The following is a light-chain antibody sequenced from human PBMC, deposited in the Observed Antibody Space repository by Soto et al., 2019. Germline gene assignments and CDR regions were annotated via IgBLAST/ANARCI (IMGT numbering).Light chain of an antibody. J-gene: IGKJ2*01. V-gene: IGKV3-15*01. Sequence: EIVMTQSPATLSESPGERASLSCRASQSVSDNLAWYQQIPGQAPRLLIYGASTRATGLPDRFSGTGSGTEFTLSISSLQSDDFAVYYCHQYNDWPSYTFGQGTKLQIK. CDR2: GAS. CDR1: QSVSDN. CDR3: HQYNDWPSYT.